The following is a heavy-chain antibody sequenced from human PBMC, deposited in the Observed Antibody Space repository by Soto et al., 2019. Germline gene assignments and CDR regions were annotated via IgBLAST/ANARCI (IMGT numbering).Heavy chain of an antibody. CDR2: IIPIFGTA. D-gene: IGHD5-18*01. Sequence: QVQLVQSGAEVKKPGSSVKVSCKASGGTFSSYAISWVRQAPGQGLEWMGGIIPIFGTANYAQKFQGRVTITADEATSRAYMERSSLRSEDTAVYYCARDGRGGYSYVYYYGMDVWGQGTTVTVSS. CDR1: GGTFSSYA. CDR3: ARDGRGGYSYVYYYGMDV. J-gene: IGHJ6*02. V-gene: IGHV1-69*12.